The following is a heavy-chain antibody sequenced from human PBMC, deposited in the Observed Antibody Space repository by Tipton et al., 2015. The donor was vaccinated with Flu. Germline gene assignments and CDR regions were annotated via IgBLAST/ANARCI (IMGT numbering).Heavy chain of an antibody. Sequence: GLVKPSETLSLTCTVSGGSISSYYWSWIRQPPGKGLEWIGYIKYSGSTNYNPSLKSRVTISVDTSKNQFSLKLSSVTAADTAVYYCASSQYCTGGVCYSGFSYWGQGTLVTVSS. CDR1: GGSISSYY. CDR3: ASSQYCTGGVCYSGFSY. CDR2: IKYSGST. V-gene: IGHV4-59*08. D-gene: IGHD2-8*02. J-gene: IGHJ4*02.